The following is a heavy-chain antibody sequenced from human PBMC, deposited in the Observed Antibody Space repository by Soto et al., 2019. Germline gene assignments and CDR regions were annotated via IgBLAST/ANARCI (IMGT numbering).Heavy chain of an antibody. J-gene: IGHJ5*02. CDR3: ARSSTVSTRPKYNWFDP. CDR2: IYHSGST. V-gene: IGHV4-4*02. CDR1: GGSISSSNW. D-gene: IGHD2-2*01. Sequence: QVQLQESGPGLVKPSGTLSLTCAVSGGSISSSNWWSWVRQPPGKGLEWIGEIYHSGSTNYNPSLKSRVTISVDKSKNQFSLKVSSVTAADTAVYYCARSSTVSTRPKYNWFDPWGQGTLVSVSS.